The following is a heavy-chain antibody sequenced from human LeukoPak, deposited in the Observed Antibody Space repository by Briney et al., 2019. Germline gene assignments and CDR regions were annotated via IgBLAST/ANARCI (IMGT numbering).Heavy chain of an antibody. J-gene: IGHJ4*02. Sequence: ASVKVSCKASGYTFTGYYMHWVRQAPGQGLEWMGWINPNSGGTNYAQKFQGRVTMTRDTSISTAYMELSRLRSDDTAVYYCARRFNYDILTGYDYWGQGTLVTVSS. V-gene: IGHV1-2*02. D-gene: IGHD3-9*01. CDR2: INPNSGGT. CDR1: GYTFTGYY. CDR3: ARRFNYDILTGYDY.